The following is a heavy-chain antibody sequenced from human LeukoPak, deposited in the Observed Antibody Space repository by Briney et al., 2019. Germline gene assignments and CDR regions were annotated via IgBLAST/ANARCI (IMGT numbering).Heavy chain of an antibody. CDR2: IYYSGST. Sequence: PSETLSLTCTVSGGSISSSSYYWGWIRQPPGKGLEWIGSIYYSGSTYYNPSLKSRVTISVDTSKNQFSLKLSSVTAADTAVYYCARDLHDPIPTPIYYYGMDVWGQGTTVTVSS. J-gene: IGHJ6*02. V-gene: IGHV4-39*07. CDR1: GGSISSSSYY. D-gene: IGHD1-1*01. CDR3: ARDLHDPIPTPIYYYGMDV.